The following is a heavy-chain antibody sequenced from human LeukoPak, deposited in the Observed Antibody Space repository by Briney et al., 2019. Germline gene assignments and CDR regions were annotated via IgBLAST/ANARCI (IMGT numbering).Heavy chain of an antibody. CDR3: ARGTPYGAIDY. Sequence: ASVKVSCKASGGTFSSYAISWVRQAPGQGLEWMGGIIPIFDTANYAQKFQGRVTITADESTSTAYMELSSLRSEDTAVYYCARGTPYGAIDYWGQGTLVTVSS. CDR1: GGTFSSYA. V-gene: IGHV1-69*13. CDR2: IIPIFDTA. J-gene: IGHJ4*02. D-gene: IGHD1-26*01.